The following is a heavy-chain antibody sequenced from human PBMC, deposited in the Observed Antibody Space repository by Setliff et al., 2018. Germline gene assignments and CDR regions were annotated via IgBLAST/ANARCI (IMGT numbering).Heavy chain of an antibody. CDR1: GDSISSGSYY. J-gene: IGHJ4*02. V-gene: IGHV4-31*02. CDR2: IFHSGST. CDR3: ARVADGSGSFYLGFDY. D-gene: IGHD3-10*01. Sequence: SETLSLTCTVSGDSISSGSYYWNWIRQHPEKGLEWLGYIFHSGSTHYNSSLKSRITISIDTSKNHFSPELNSVTAADSAVYYCARVADGSGSFYLGFDYWGQGILVTVYS.